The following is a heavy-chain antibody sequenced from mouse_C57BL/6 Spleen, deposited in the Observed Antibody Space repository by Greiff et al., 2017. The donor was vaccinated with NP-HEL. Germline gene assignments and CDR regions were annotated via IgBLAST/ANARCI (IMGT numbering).Heavy chain of an antibody. D-gene: IGHD2-2*01. J-gene: IGHJ3*01. CDR1: GFTFSSYA. Sequence: EVMLVESGGGLVKPGGSLKLSCAASGFTFSSYAMSWVRQTPEKRLEWVATISDGGSYTYYPDNVKGRFTISRDNAKNNLYLQMSHLKSEDTAMYYCARDGVTTGGPFAYWGQGTLVTVSA. CDR2: ISDGGSYT. V-gene: IGHV5-4*01. CDR3: ARDGVTTGGPFAY.